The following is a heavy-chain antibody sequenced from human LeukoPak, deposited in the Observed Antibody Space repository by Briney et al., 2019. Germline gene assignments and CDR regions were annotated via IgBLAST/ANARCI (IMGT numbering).Heavy chain of an antibody. CDR3: AKAIAVAGIDAFDI. CDR2: ISGSGGST. CDR1: GGSFSGYY. V-gene: IGHV3-23*01. D-gene: IGHD6-19*01. J-gene: IGHJ3*02. Sequence: ETLSLTCAVYGGSFSGYYWSWVRQAPGKGLEWVSAISGSGGSTYYADSVKGRFTISRDNSKNTLYLQMNSLRAEDTAVYYCAKAIAVAGIDAFDIWGQGTMVTVSS.